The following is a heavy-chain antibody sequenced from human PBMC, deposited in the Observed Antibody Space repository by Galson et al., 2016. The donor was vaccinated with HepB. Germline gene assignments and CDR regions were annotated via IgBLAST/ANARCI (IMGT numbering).Heavy chain of an antibody. Sequence: SETLSLTCAVYGGSFSGNTWSWIRQPPGRGLEWIGEISRSGSTNYNPSLKSRVTISVDTSKSHVFLNLTSATAADTAVYYCVRAPGHDGSHYYYGIDVWGQGTTVTVSS. V-gene: IGHV4-34*01. D-gene: IGHD1-1*01. CDR1: GGSFSGNT. J-gene: IGHJ6*02. CDR2: ISRSGST. CDR3: VRAPGHDGSHYYYGIDV.